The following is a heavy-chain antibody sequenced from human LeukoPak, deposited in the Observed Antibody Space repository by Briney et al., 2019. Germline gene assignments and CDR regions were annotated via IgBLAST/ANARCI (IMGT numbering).Heavy chain of an antibody. CDR3: ARGREWELLRNSWFDP. CDR1: GYTFTGYY. CDR2: INPNSGGT. J-gene: IGHJ5*02. V-gene: IGHV1-2*06. D-gene: IGHD1-26*01. Sequence: ASVKVSCKASGYTFTGYYMHWVRQAPGQGLEWTGRINPNSGGTNYAQKFQGRVTMTRDTSISTGYMELSRLRSDDTAVYYCARGREWELLRNSWFDPWGQGTLVTVSS.